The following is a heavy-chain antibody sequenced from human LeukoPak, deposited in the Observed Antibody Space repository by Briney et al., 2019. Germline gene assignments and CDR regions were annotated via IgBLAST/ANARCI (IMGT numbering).Heavy chain of an antibody. Sequence: PGGSLRLSCAASGFTFSSYAMSWVRQAPGKGLEWVSGISGSGGSTHYADSVKGRFTISRDKTKNTLYLQMNSLRAEDTAVYYCAKSAYYDASGYYREYYFDYWGQGTLVTVSS. J-gene: IGHJ4*02. V-gene: IGHV3-23*01. CDR3: AKSAYYDASGYYREYYFDY. CDR2: ISGSGGST. D-gene: IGHD3-22*01. CDR1: GFTFSSYA.